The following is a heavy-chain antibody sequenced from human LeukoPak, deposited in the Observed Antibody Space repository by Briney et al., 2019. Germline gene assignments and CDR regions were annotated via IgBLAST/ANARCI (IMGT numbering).Heavy chain of an antibody. CDR3: ARMSLSYCSSTSCSNLIVY. Sequence: SETLSLTCTVSGDSISSYYWSWIRQTPGKGLEWIGYIYYSGSTNYNPSLKSRVTISVDTSKNQFSLKVSSVTAADTAMYYCARMSLSYCSSTSCSNLIVYWGQGTLVTVSS. D-gene: IGHD2-2*01. CDR2: IYYSGST. CDR1: GDSISSYY. V-gene: IGHV4-59*01. J-gene: IGHJ4*02.